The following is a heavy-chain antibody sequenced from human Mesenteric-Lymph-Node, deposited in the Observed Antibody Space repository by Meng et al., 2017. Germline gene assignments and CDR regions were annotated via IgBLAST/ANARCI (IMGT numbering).Heavy chain of an antibody. V-gene: IGHV4-4*07. CDR1: GGSISSYY. J-gene: IGHJ6*02. Sequence: SETLSLTCTVSGGSISSYYWSWIRQPAGKGLEWIGRIYTSGSTNYNPSLKSRVTMSVDTSKNQFSLKLSSVTAADTAVYYCARGQLVRTGYYYGMDVWGQGTTVTVSS. D-gene: IGHD6-13*01. CDR2: IYTSGST. CDR3: ARGQLVRTGYYYGMDV.